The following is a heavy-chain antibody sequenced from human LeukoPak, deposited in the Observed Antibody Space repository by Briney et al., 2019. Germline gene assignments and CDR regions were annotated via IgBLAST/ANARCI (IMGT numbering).Heavy chain of an antibody. CDR2: THYSGST. V-gene: IGHV4-61*08. D-gene: IGHD2-21*02. CDR3: ASGYCGGACQLGGVDM. CDR1: GGSISGGGYY. J-gene: IGHJ3*02. Sequence: SETLSLTCTVSGGSISGGGYYWSWLRQTPGKGLEYIGYTHYSGSTNYNPSLKSRVTISLDTSGNQFSLKLSSVTAADTAVYYCASGYCGGACQLGGVDMWGQGTMVTVSS.